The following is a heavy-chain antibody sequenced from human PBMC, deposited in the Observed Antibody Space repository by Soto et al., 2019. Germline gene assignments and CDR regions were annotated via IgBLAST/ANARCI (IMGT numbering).Heavy chain of an antibody. V-gene: IGHV1-69*06. Sequence: ASVKVSCKASGGTFSSYAISWVRQAPGQGLEWMGGIIPIFGTANYAQKFQGRVTITADKSTSTAYMELSSLRSEDTAVYYCAREKTTPDWDLNWFDPWGQGTLVTVPQ. J-gene: IGHJ5*02. CDR1: GGTFSSYA. CDR3: AREKTTPDWDLNWFDP. D-gene: IGHD4-17*01. CDR2: IIPIFGTA.